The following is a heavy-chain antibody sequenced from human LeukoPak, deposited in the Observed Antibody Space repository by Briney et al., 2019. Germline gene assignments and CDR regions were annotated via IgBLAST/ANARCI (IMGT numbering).Heavy chain of an antibody. J-gene: IGHJ4*02. Sequence: PSETLSLTCTVSGGSISSRSYYWGWLRQPPGQGLEWIGRIYYSGNTYYNPSFKSRVIISVDTYKNQFSLKLSSVTAADTAVYYCARELGYCSGGSRYARQAGDWGQGTLVTVSS. CDR3: ARELGYCSGGSRYARQAGD. D-gene: IGHD2-15*01. CDR2: IYYSGNT. V-gene: IGHV4-39*02. CDR1: GGSISSRSYY.